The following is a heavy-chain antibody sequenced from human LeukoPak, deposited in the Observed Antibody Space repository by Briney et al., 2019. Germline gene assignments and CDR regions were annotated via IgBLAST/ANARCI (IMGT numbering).Heavy chain of an antibody. CDR1: GYTFTGYY. J-gene: IGHJ4*02. Sequence: ASVKVSCKASGYTFTGYYMHWVRRAPGQGLEWMGRINPNSGGTNYAQKFQGRVTMTRDTSISTAYMELSRLRSGDTAVYYCARVYGWYVAGYYFDYWGQGTLVTVSS. CDR2: INPNSGGT. CDR3: ARVYGWYVAGYYFDY. D-gene: IGHD6-19*01. V-gene: IGHV1-2*06.